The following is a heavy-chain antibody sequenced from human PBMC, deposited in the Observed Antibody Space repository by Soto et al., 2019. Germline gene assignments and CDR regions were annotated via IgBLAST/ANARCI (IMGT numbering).Heavy chain of an antibody. CDR1: GFTFSSYA. J-gene: IGHJ4*01. D-gene: IGHD3-3*01. CDR3: AKDAGPNYDFWSGYYYFDY. CDR2: ISGSGGST. V-gene: IGHV3-23*01. Sequence: GESLKISCAASGFTFSSYAMSWVRQAPGKGLEWVSAISGSGGSTYYADSVKGRFTISRDNSKNTLYLQMNSLRVEDTAVYYCAKDAGPNYDFWSGYYYFDYWGQGTLVTVSS.